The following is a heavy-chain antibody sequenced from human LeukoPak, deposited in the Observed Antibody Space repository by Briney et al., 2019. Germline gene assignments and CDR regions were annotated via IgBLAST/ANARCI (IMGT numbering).Heavy chain of an antibody. CDR3: ARGGLTMVRGVIGWFDR. Sequence: PSGTLSLTCTVSGGTISSYYWSWVRQAPGKGLEWIGYIYYSGSTNYNASLKSRVTISVDTSKNPLSLKLSSVSAADTAVYYCARGGLTMVRGVIGWFDRWGQGTLVTVPS. J-gene: IGHJ5*02. D-gene: IGHD3-10*01. CDR1: GGTISSYY. CDR2: IYYSGST. V-gene: IGHV4-59*12.